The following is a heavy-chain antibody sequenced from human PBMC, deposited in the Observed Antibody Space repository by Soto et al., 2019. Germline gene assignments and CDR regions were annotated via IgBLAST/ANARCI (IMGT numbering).Heavy chain of an antibody. Sequence: QVQLQESGPGLVKPSQTLSLTCTVSGGSISSGGYYWSWIRQHPGKGLEWIGYIYYSRSTYYNPSLKSRVTIAVDTSKNQCSLKLSSVTAADTAVYYCARCDLPAPDYYMDVWGKETTVTVSS. CDR3: ARCDLPAPDYYMDV. V-gene: IGHV4-31*03. J-gene: IGHJ6*03. D-gene: IGHD2-21*01. CDR2: IYYSRST. CDR1: GGSISSGGYY.